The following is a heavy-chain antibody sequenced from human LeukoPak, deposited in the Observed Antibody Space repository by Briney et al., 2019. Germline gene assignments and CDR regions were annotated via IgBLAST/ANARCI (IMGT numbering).Heavy chain of an antibody. CDR1: GYTFTSYG. V-gene: IGHV1-18*01. CDR3: ARAHYCSSTSCYQNYYYYYGMDV. J-gene: IGHJ6*02. Sequence: ASVKVSCKASGYTFTSYGISWVRQAPGQGLEWMGWISAYNGNTNCAQKLQGRVTMTTDTSTSTAYMELRSLRSDDTAVYYCARAHYCSSTSCYQNYYYYYGMDVWGQGTTVTVSS. CDR2: ISAYNGNT. D-gene: IGHD2-2*01.